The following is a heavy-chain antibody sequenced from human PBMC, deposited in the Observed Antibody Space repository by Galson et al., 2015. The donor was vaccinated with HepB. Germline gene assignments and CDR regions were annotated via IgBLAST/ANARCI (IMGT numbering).Heavy chain of an antibody. D-gene: IGHD3-10*01. CDR2: ISYDGNNN. V-gene: IGHV3-30-3*01. CDR3: AKGWYYYVSGSYHNEPTDYFDY. CDR1: GFTFSSYA. J-gene: IGHJ4*02. Sequence: SLRLSCAASGFTFSSYAMHWVRQAPGKGLGWMAVISYDGNNNYYADSVKGRLTISRDNSKNTLFLQMNSLRAEDTAVYYCAKGWYYYVSGSYHNEPTDYFDYWGQGTLVTVSS.